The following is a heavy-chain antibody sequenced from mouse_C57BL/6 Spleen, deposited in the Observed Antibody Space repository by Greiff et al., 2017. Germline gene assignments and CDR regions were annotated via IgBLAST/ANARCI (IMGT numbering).Heavy chain of an antibody. CDR2: IYPGSGST. V-gene: IGHV1-55*01. CDR3: ARYDYAGLYAMDY. Sequence: QVQLQQPGAELVKPGASVKMSCKASGYTFTSYWITWVKQRPGQGLEWIGDIYPGSGSTNYNEKFKSKATLTVDTSSSTAYMQLSSLTSEDSAVYSCARYDYAGLYAMDYWGQGTSVTVSS. D-gene: IGHD2-4*01. J-gene: IGHJ4*01. CDR1: GYTFTSYW.